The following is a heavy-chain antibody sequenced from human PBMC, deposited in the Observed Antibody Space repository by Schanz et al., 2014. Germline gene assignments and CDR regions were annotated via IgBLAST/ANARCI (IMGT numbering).Heavy chain of an antibody. Sequence: QVQLVQSGAEVKKPGASVKVSCKVSGYSLNELSMHWVRQAPGRGLEWMGGFHHEDGDTAYAQKFQGRAIMTRDTALKTAYRERTDLKLEDAGLYYCAIHYGDRPLWGQGTLIAVSS. CDR3: AIHYGDRPL. CDR1: GYSLNELS. D-gene: IGHD4-17*01. V-gene: IGHV1-24*01. J-gene: IGHJ4*02. CDR2: FHHEDGDT.